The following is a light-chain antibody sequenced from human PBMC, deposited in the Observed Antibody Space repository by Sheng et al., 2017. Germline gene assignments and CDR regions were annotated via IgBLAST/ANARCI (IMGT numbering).Light chain of an antibody. CDR3: QAWDTFTAV. J-gene: IGLJ2*01. CDR2: EDA. CDR1: NLQNKY. V-gene: IGLV3-1*01. Sequence: ELIQPPSMSVSPGQTANIPCSGSNLQNKYVCWYQHRPGQSPVLVIYEDAKRPSGIPERFSGSNSGNTATLTISGTQPSDEAVYFCQAWDTFTAVFGGGTTLTVL.